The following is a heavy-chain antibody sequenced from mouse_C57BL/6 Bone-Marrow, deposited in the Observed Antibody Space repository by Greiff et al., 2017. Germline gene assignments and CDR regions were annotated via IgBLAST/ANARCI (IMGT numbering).Heavy chain of an antibody. V-gene: IGHV1-81*01. D-gene: IGHD1-1*01. CDR2: IYPRSGNT. J-gene: IGHJ3*01. Sequence: QVQLKQSGAELARPGASVKLSCKASGYTFTSYGISWVKQRTGQGLEWIGEIYPRSGNTYYNEKFKGKATLTADKSSSTAYMELRSLTSEDSAVYFCARTPHYYGSGLAWFAYWGQGTLVTVSA. CDR3: ARTPHYYGSGLAWFAY. CDR1: GYTFTSYG.